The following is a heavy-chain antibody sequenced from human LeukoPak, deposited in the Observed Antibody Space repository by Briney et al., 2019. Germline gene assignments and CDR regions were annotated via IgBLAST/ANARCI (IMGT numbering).Heavy chain of an antibody. CDR2: ISGSGGST. V-gene: IGHV3-23*01. Sequence: CAXSGFTFSSYGMSWVRQAPGKGLEWVSAISGSGGSTYYADSVKGRFTISRDNSKNTLYLQMNSLRAEDTAVYYCAKDSGSRYYFDYWGQGTLVTVSS. J-gene: IGHJ4*02. D-gene: IGHD3-10*01. CDR3: AKDSGSRYYFDY. CDR1: GFTFSSYG.